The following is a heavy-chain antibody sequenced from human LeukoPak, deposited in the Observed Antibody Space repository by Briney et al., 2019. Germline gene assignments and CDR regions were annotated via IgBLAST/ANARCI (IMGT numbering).Heavy chain of an antibody. CDR3: ARARYYDFWSGYRGAYYYYGMDV. D-gene: IGHD3-3*01. CDR1: GGSFSGYY. Sequence: SETLSLTSAVYGGSFSGYYWSWIRQPPGKGLEWIGEINHSGSTNYNPSLKSRVTISVDTSKNQFSLKLSSVTAADTAVYYCARARYYDFWSGYRGAYYYYGMDVWGQGTTVTVSS. V-gene: IGHV4-34*01. CDR2: INHSGST. J-gene: IGHJ6*02.